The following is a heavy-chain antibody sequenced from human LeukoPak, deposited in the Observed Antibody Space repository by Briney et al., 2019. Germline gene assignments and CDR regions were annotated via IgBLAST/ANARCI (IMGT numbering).Heavy chain of an antibody. D-gene: IGHD5-18*01. CDR1: GGTFSSYA. V-gene: IGHV1-69*05. J-gene: IGHJ4*02. Sequence: SVKVSCKASGGTFSSYAISWVRQAPGQGREWMGGIIPIFGTANYAQKFQGRVTITTDESTSTAYMELSSLRSEDTAVYYCARVHTRRGYSYGPADYWGQGTLVTVSS. CDR3: ARVHTRRGYSYGPADY. CDR2: IIPIFGTA.